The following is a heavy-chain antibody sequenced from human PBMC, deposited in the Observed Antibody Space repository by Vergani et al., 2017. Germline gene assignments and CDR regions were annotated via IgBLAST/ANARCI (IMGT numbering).Heavy chain of an antibody. D-gene: IGHD6-6*01. CDR1: GGSFSGYY. CDR3: ARGRCIAARPPSSRSCYYYYYMDV. J-gene: IGHJ6*03. CDR2: INHSGST. V-gene: IGHV4-34*01. Sequence: QVQLQQWGAGLLKPSETLSLTCAVYGGSFSGYYWSWIRQPPGKGLEWIGEINHSGSTNYNPSLKSRVTISVDTSKNQFSPKLSSVTAADTAVYYCARGRCIAARPPSSRSCYYYYYMDVWGKGTTVTVSS.